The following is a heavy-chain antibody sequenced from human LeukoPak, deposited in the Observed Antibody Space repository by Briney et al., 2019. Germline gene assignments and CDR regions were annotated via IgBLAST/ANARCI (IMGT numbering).Heavy chain of an antibody. V-gene: IGHV4-4*07. CDR3: ARDWPRLRWSLDY. D-gene: IGHD4-23*01. CDR2: IYPSGST. CDR1: GGSISSYY. J-gene: IGHJ4*02. Sequence: SETLSLTCTVSGGSISSYYWSWIRQPAGKGLEWIGRIYPSGSTSYNPSLKSRVTMSLDTPKNQFSLKLSSVTAADTAVYYCARDWPRLRWSLDYWGQGTLVTVFS.